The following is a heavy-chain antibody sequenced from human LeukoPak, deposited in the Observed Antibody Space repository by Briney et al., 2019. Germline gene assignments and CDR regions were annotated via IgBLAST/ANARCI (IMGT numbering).Heavy chain of an antibody. CDR2: ISGSGGST. CDR1: GFTFSSYA. CDR3: AEGDTGYCSGGSCYSSVHYGMDV. V-gene: IGHV3-23*01. Sequence: PGGSLRLSCAASGFTFSSYAMSWVRQAPGKGLEWVSAISGSGGSTYYADSVRGRFTISRDNSKNALYLQMNSLRAEDTAVYYCAEGDTGYCSGGSCYSSVHYGMDVWGQGTTVTVSS. D-gene: IGHD2-15*01. J-gene: IGHJ6*02.